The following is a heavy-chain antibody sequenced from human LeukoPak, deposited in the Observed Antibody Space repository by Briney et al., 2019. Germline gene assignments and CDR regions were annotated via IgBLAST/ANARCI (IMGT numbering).Heavy chain of an antibody. CDR2: IYYSGST. V-gene: IGHV4-39*01. D-gene: IGHD1-26*01. J-gene: IGHJ6*03. CDR3: ARVGPWVNPDYYYYYMDV. Sequence: SETLSLTCTVSGGSISSSSYYWGWIRQPPGKGLEWIGSIYYSGSTYYNPSLKSRVTISVDTSKNQFSLKLSSVTAADTAVYYCARVGPWVNPDYYYYYMDVWGKGTTVTVSS. CDR1: GGSISSSSYY.